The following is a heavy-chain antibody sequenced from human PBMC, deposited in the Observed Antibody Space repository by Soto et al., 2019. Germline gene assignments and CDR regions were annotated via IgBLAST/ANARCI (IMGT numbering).Heavy chain of an antibody. CDR1: GGSISSYY. Sequence: PSETLSLTCTVSGGSISSYYWSWIRQPPGKGLEWIGYIYYSGSTNYNPSLKSRVTISVDTSKNQFSLKLSSVTAADTAVYYCARAHQLSARDPNGNNWFDPWGQGTLVTVSS. J-gene: IGHJ5*02. CDR3: ARAHQLSARDPNGNNWFDP. V-gene: IGHV4-59*01. CDR2: IYYSGST. D-gene: IGHD2-2*01.